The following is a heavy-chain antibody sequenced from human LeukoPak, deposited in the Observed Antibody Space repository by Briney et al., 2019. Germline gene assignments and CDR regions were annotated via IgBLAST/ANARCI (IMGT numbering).Heavy chain of an antibody. J-gene: IGHJ4*02. CDR1: GGTFSSYA. CDR3: ARDLVGSHTSYSSGAWDY. V-gene: IGHV1-69*01. CDR2: IITIFGTA. Sequence: SVKVSCKASGGTFSSYAISWVRQAPGQGLEWMGGIITIFGTANYAQKFQGRVTITADESTSTAYMELSSLRAEDTAVYYCARDLVGSHTSYSSGAWDYWGQGTLVTVSS. D-gene: IGHD3-9*01.